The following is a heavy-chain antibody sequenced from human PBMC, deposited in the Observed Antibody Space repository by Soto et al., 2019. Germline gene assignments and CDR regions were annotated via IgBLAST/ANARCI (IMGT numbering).Heavy chain of an antibody. CDR1: GYTFTGYY. D-gene: IGHD3-3*01. J-gene: IGHJ4*02. Sequence: ASVKVSCKASGYTFTGYYMHWVRQAPGQGLEWMGWINPNSGGTNYAQKFQGRVTMTRDTSISTAYMELSRLRSDDTAVYYCARAPLIIGHITNYGEARPGVLDYWGQGNPVTVS. V-gene: IGHV1-2*02. CDR3: ARAPLIIGHITNYGEARPGVLDY. CDR2: INPNSGGT.